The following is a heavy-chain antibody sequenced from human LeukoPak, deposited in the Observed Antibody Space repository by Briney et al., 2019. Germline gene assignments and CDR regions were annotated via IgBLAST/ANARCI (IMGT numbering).Heavy chain of an antibody. D-gene: IGHD3-10*01. CDR3: ARGGSRSRRGDDAFDI. V-gene: IGHV1-18*01. Sequence: ASVKVSCKASGYTFTNYAMNWVRQAPGQGLERMGWISAYNGNTELAQKFQGRVTLATDASTSTAYVELRSLTSDDTAAYFCARGGSRSRRGDDAFDIWGQGTMVTVSS. CDR1: GYTFTNYA. CDR2: ISAYNGNT. J-gene: IGHJ3*02.